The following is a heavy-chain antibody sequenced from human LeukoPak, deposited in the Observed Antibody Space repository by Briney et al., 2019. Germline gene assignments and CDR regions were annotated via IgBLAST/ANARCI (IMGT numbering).Heavy chain of an antibody. Sequence: GGSLRLSWAASGFTFSSYEMNWVRQAPGKGLEWVSYITSSGSTIYYADSVKGRFTISRDNAKNSLYLQMNSLRAEDTAVYYCARDFGGALDYWGQGTLVTVSS. V-gene: IGHV3-48*03. CDR2: ITSSGSTI. CDR3: ARDFGGALDY. D-gene: IGHD3-16*01. CDR1: GFTFSSYE. J-gene: IGHJ4*02.